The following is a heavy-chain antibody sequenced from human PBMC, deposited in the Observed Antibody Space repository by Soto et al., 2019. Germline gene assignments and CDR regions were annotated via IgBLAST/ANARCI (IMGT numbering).Heavy chain of an antibody. V-gene: IGHV3-23*01. Sequence: GGSLRLSCAASGCTFSNYAMSWVRQAPGKGLEWVSAIAGDSATAYYTDSVKGRFTISRDNSKNTLYLQVNSLRAEDTAVYYCGKLSGTSCYAPLDYWGQGTLVTVSS. CDR1: GCTFSNYA. CDR3: GKLSGTSCYAPLDY. CDR2: IAGDSATA. J-gene: IGHJ4*02. D-gene: IGHD2-15*01.